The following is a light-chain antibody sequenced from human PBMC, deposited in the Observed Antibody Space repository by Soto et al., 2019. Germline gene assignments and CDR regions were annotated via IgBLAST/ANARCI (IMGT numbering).Light chain of an antibody. Sequence: EIVLTQSPGTLSLSPGERATLSCRASQTFSNSFLSWFQQIPGQAPRLLIYGASMRATGIPDRFSGSGSGTDFTLTISRLAPEDFAVYYCQQCGSSSTFGQGTRLAI. J-gene: IGKJ5*01. V-gene: IGKV3-20*01. CDR3: QQCGSSST. CDR2: GAS. CDR1: QTFSNSF.